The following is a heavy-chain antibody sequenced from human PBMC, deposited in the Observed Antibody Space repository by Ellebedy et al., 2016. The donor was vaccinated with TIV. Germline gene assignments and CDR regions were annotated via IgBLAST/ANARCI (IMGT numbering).Heavy chain of an antibody. D-gene: IGHD4-17*01. J-gene: IGHJ4*02. CDR1: GFTFDDYA. CDR3: ARDPAGTVTTPGAVYFDY. V-gene: IGHV3-9*01. CDR2: ISWNSGSI. Sequence: SLKISXAASGFTFDDYAMHWVRQAPGKGLEWVSGISWNSGSIGYADSVKGRFTISRDNAKNSLYLQMNSLRAEDTALYYCARDPAGTVTTPGAVYFDYWGQGTLVTVSS.